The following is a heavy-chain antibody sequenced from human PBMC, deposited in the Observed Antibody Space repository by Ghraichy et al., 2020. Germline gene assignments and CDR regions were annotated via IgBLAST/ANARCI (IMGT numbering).Heavy chain of an antibody. Sequence: SVKVSCKASGDTFSDYALSWVRQAPGQGPEWMGGIIPIFGAPTYAQRFQDRVTISADESTRTVYMELSSLRSDDTAIYYLATRGSCGGDCYMYYFDYWGQGTLVIVSS. J-gene: IGHJ4*02. D-gene: IGHD2-21*02. CDR2: IIPIFGAP. CDR1: GDTFSDYA. V-gene: IGHV1-69*13. CDR3: ATRGSCGGDCYMYYFDY.